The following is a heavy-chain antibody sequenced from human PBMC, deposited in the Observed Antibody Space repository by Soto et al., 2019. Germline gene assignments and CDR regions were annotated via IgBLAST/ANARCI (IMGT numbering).Heavy chain of an antibody. CDR1: GYSFTSYW. V-gene: IGHV5-51*01. D-gene: IGHD3-9*01. CDR2: IYPGDSDT. J-gene: IGHJ6*02. Sequence: GESLKISCKGSGYSFTSYWIGWVRQMPGKGLEWMGIIYPGDSDTRYSPSFQGQVAISADKSISTAYLQWSSLKASDTAMYYCARLDLTDYYYYGMDVWGQGTAVTVSS. CDR3: ARLDLTDYYYYGMDV.